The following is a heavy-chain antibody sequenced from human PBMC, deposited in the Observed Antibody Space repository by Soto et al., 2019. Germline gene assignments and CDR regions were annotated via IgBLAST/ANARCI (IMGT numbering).Heavy chain of an antibody. D-gene: IGHD5-18*01. CDR3: VKSGYIYAYSAFDI. V-gene: IGHV3-64D*06. J-gene: IGHJ3*02. CDR1: GFIFRSYT. CDR2: ISGNGSTT. Sequence: GGSLRLSCSASGFIFRSYTLYWVRQAPGKGLEFVSAISGNGSTTYYADSVKGRFTISRVNSRNTLYLQMSSLRSEDTAVYYCVKSGYIYAYSAFDIWGHGTMVTVSS.